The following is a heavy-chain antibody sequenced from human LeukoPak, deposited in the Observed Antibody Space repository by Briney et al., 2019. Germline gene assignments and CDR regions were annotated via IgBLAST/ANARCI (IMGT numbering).Heavy chain of an antibody. D-gene: IGHD2-2*01. V-gene: IGHV3-20*04. CDR2: VNWNGATT. CDR3: ARSARRGTLVPAALFDTRYYFYYYMDV. Sequence: GGFLRLSCAASGSTFGEYAMSWVRQVPGKGLECDSGVNWNGATTAYADSVQGRFTVSRDSANNSLYLQMNSLRAEDTALYYCARSARRGTLVPAALFDTRYYFYYYMDVWGKGTTVTVSS. CDR1: GSTFGEYA. J-gene: IGHJ6*03.